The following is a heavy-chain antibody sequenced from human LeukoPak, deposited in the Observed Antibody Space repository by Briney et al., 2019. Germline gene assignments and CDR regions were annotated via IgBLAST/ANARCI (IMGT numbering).Heavy chain of an antibody. Sequence: PGRSLTLSCAASGFSFDDYAMFWVRQVPVKGLEWVAGIDWRSGSIGYADSVQGRFTISRDNAKKSLSLQMSSLRPEDTALYFCARGNTLKDDSFYHGMDVWGPGTTVIVSS. V-gene: IGHV3-9*01. CDR3: ARGNTLKDDSFYHGMDV. CDR1: GFSFDDYA. J-gene: IGHJ6*02. CDR2: IDWRSGSI. D-gene: IGHD1/OR15-1a*01.